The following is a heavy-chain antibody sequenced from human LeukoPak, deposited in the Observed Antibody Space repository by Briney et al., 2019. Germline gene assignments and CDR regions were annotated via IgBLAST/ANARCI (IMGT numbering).Heavy chain of an antibody. Sequence: PSETLSLTCTVSGGSISSSSYYWGWIRQPPGKGLEWIGSICYSGSTYYNPSLKSRVTISVDTSKNQFSLKLSSVTAADTAVYYCARQHYFWFDPWGQGTLVTVSS. D-gene: IGHD2-21*01. CDR3: ARQHYFWFDP. J-gene: IGHJ5*02. V-gene: IGHV4-39*01. CDR1: GGSISSSSYY. CDR2: ICYSGST.